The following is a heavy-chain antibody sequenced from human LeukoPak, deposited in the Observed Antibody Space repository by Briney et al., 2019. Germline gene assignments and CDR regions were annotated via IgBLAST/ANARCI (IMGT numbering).Heavy chain of an antibody. Sequence: GASVKVSCKASGYTFTGYYMHWVRQAPGQGLEWMGRINPNSGGTNYAQKFQGRVTMTRDTSISTAYMELSRLRSDDTAVYYCASDTRSKRAYYSDSSGSDYWGQGTLVTVSS. CDR1: GYTFTGYY. CDR2: INPNSGGT. J-gene: IGHJ4*02. V-gene: IGHV1-2*06. CDR3: ASDTRSKRAYYSDSSGSDY. D-gene: IGHD3-22*01.